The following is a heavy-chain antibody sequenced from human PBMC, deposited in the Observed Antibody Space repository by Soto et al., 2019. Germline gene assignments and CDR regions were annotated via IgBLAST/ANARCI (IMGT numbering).Heavy chain of an antibody. J-gene: IGHJ5*02. CDR1: EFTFSDYY. Sequence: GGSLRLSCAASEFTFSDYYMSWIRQAPGKGLEWVSYISSSSSHTNHADSVKGRFTISRDNAKNALYLQMNSLRAEDTAVYYCARNGYSSGWYWFDRWGQGTLVTVSS. D-gene: IGHD6-13*01. CDR2: ISSSSSHT. V-gene: IGHV3-11*06. CDR3: ARNGYSSGWYWFDR.